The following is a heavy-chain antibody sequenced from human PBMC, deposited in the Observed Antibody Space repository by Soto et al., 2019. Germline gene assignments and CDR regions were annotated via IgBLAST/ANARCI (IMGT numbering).Heavy chain of an antibody. J-gene: IGHJ4*02. Sequence: QVQLVESGGGVVQPGRSLRLSCAASGFTFSSYGMHWVRQAPGKGLEWVAVIWYDGSNKYYADSVKGRFTISRDNSKNTLYLQMNSLRAEDTAVYYCARELLAARPFDYWGQGTLVTVSS. D-gene: IGHD6-6*01. CDR1: GFTFSSYG. V-gene: IGHV3-33*01. CDR2: IWYDGSNK. CDR3: ARELLAARPFDY.